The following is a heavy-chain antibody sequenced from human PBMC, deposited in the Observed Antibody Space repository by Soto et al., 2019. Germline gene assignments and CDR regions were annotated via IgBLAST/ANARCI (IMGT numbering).Heavy chain of an antibody. Sequence: EVQLLESGGGLVQPGGSLRLSCAASGFTFNSYAMSWVRQAPGKGLEWVSAVSGSGSTTYYTDSVKGRFTISRDNSNNTLYLQMNSLRADDTAVYYCAKNYDSDGYYTQNWGQGTLVTVSS. D-gene: IGHD3-22*01. V-gene: IGHV3-23*01. CDR2: VSGSGSTT. CDR1: GFTFNSYA. CDR3: AKNYDSDGYYTQN. J-gene: IGHJ4*02.